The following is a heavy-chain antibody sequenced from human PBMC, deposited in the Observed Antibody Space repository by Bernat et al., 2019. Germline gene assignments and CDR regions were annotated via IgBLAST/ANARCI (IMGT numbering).Heavy chain of an antibody. V-gene: IGHV4-59*01. CDR2: IYYRGST. Sequence: QVQLQESGPGLVKPSETLSLTCTVSGGSINSYYWSWIRQPPGKGLEWIGYIYYRGSTNYNPSLKSRVTFSVDTSKNQFSLKLTSVTAADTAVYYCARVVLHGYSDYWGQGMLVTVSS. CDR1: GGSINSYY. D-gene: IGHD6-6*01. J-gene: IGHJ4*02. CDR3: ARVVLHGYSDY.